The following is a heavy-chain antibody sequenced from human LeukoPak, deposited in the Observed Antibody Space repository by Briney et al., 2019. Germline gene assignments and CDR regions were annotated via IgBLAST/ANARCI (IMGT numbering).Heavy chain of an antibody. J-gene: IGHJ4*02. CDR2: IDWDDDK. Sequence: SGPALVKPTQTLTLTCTFSGFSLSTMGMHVSWIRQSPGKALEWLARIDWDDDKFYTTSLKTRLTISKDASKNQVVLTMTNVDPMDTATYYCARTLAYCGIDCYYFDSWGQGTLVVVSS. CDR1: GFSLSTMGMH. V-gene: IGHV2-70*04. CDR3: ARTLAYCGIDCYYFDS. D-gene: IGHD2-21*02.